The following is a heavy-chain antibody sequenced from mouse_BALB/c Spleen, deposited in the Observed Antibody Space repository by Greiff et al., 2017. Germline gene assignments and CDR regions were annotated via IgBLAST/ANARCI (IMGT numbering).Heavy chain of an antibody. J-gene: IGHJ2*01. CDR2: IRNKANGYTT. CDR3: ARDGGSSHDY. V-gene: IGHV7-3*02. CDR1: GFTFTDYY. Sequence: EVKLMESGGGLVQPGGSLRLSCATSGFTFTDYYMSWVRQPPGKALEWLGFIRNKANGYTTEYSASVKGRFTISRDNSQSILYLQMNTLRAEDSATYYCARDGGSSHDYWGQGTTLTVSS. D-gene: IGHD1-1*01.